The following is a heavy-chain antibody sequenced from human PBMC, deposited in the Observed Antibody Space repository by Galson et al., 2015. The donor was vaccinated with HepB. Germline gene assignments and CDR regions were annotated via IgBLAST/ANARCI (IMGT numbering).Heavy chain of an antibody. CDR2: ISYDGSNK. Sequence: SLRLSCAASGFTFSSYAMHWVRQAPGKGLEWVAVISYDGSNKYYADSVKGRFTISRDNSKNTLYLQMNSLRAEDTAVYYCARVTYSSSSGLDYWGQGTLVTVSS. V-gene: IGHV3-30-3*01. CDR1: GFTFSSYA. D-gene: IGHD6-6*01. J-gene: IGHJ4*02. CDR3: ARVTYSSSSGLDY.